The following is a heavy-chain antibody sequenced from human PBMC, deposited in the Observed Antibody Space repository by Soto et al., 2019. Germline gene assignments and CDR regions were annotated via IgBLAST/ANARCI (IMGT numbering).Heavy chain of an antibody. J-gene: IGHJ5*02. Sequence: SETLSLTCTVSGGSISSGGYYWSWIRQHPGKGLEWIGYIYYSGSTYYNPSLKSRVTISVDTSKNQFSLKLSSVTAADTAVYYCAREGYSYGYDWFDPWGQGTLVTV. CDR1: GGSISSGGYY. V-gene: IGHV4-31*03. CDR3: AREGYSYGYDWFDP. CDR2: IYYSGST. D-gene: IGHD5-18*01.